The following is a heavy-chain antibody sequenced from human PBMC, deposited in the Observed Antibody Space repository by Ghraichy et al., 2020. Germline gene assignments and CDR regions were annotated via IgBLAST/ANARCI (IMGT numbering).Heavy chain of an antibody. Sequence: GESLNISCAASGFTFSSYGMHLVRQAPGKGLGWVAVIWYDGSNKYYADSVKGRFTISRDTSKNTLYLQMNSLRAEDTAVYYCARDSGGYWGQGTLVTVSS. CDR3: ARDSGGY. J-gene: IGHJ4*02. CDR1: GFTFSSYG. D-gene: IGHD3-10*01. CDR2: IWYDGSNK. V-gene: IGHV3-33*01.